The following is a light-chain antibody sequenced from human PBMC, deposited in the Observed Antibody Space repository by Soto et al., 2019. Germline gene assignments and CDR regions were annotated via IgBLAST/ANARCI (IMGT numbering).Light chain of an antibody. CDR3: AAWDGSLNVVL. CDR1: SSNIGTNT. J-gene: IGLJ3*02. V-gene: IGLV1-44*01. CDR2: SSN. Sequence: QSVLTQPPSASGTPGQRVTIACSGSSSNIGTNTGNWDQQFPRSAPKLLMYSSNQRPSGVPDRFSGSKSGTSASLAISGLQSEDEADYYCAAWDGSLNVVLFGGGTKLTVL.